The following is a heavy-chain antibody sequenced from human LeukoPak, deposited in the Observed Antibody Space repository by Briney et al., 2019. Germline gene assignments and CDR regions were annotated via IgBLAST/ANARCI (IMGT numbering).Heavy chain of an antibody. CDR2: INHSGST. CDR3: AAEKGPSYYDFWSDYSSDPEIDP. Sequence: PSETLSLTCAVYGGSFSGYYWSWIRQPPGKGLEWIGEINHSGSTNYNPSLKSRVTISVDTSKNQFSLKLSSVTAADTAVYYCAAEKGPSYYDFWSDYSSDPEIDPWGQGTLVTVSS. V-gene: IGHV4-34*01. CDR1: GGSFSGYY. J-gene: IGHJ5*02. D-gene: IGHD3-3*01.